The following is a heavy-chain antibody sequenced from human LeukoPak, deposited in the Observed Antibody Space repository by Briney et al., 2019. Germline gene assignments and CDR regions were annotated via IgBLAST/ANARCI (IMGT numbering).Heavy chain of an antibody. V-gene: IGHV5-51*01. CDR3: ARHKRGRYFDY. J-gene: IGHJ4*02. Sequence: GASLKISSKGSGYSFTSYWNGWVRQMPGKGLEWMGIIYPGDSDTRYSPSFQGRVTISADKSISTAYLQLSSLKASDTAMYYCARHKRGRYFDYWGQGTLVTVSS. CDR2: IYPGDSDT. D-gene: IGHD3-16*01. CDR1: GYSFTSYW.